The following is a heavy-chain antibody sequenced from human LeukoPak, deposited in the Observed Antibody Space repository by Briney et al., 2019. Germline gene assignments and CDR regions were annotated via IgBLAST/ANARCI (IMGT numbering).Heavy chain of an antibody. J-gene: IGHJ4*02. Sequence: GGSLRLSCVASGFTFSSYSMNWVRQAPGKGLEWVSSISVGNSYIYYADSVKGRFTISRDNAKNSLYLQMDSLGAEDTAVYYCARDLLGGSYSGDFVYWGQGTLVTVSS. V-gene: IGHV3-21*01. D-gene: IGHD1-26*01. CDR3: ARDLLGGSYSGDFVY. CDR2: ISVGNSYI. CDR1: GFTFSSYS.